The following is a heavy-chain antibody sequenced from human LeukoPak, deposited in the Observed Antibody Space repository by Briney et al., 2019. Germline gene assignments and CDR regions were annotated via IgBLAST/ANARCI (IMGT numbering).Heavy chain of an antibody. J-gene: IGHJ5*02. D-gene: IGHD3-9*01. V-gene: IGHV3-21*01. CDR3: ASFDILTGYASLYNWFDP. CDR2: ISSSSSYI. CDR1: GFTFSSYS. Sequence: GGSLRLSCAASGFTFSSYSMNWVRQAPGKGLEWVSSISSSSSYIYCADSVKGRFTISRDNAKNSLYLQMNSLRAEDTAVYYCASFDILTGYASLYNWFDPWGQGTLVTVSS.